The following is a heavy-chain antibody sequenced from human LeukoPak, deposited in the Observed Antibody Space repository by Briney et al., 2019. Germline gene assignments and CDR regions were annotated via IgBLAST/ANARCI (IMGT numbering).Heavy chain of an antibody. Sequence: GGSLRLSCAASGFTFSSYSMNWVRQAPGKELEWVSSISSSSSYIYYADSVKGRFTISRDNAKNSLYLQMNSLRAEDTAVYYCARGGWMATTIDYWGQGTLVTVSS. J-gene: IGHJ4*02. D-gene: IGHD5-24*01. V-gene: IGHV3-21*01. CDR1: GFTFSSYS. CDR3: ARGGWMATTIDY. CDR2: ISSSSSYI.